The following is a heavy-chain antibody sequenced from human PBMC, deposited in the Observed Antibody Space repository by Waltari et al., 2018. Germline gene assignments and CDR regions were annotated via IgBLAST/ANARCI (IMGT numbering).Heavy chain of an antibody. CDR3: VRLEDCTGPGGNCYSGDPFAMDV. CDR1: GGSLRGYY. CDR2: INHSPNK. Sequence: QVHLQQWGAGLLRPSETLSLTCAVSGGSLRGYYWGWVRQPPGKGLEWIGEINHSPNKNYTPSLMSRLTMSIDTSQNQFSLKLSFVTAADTGVYYCVRLEDCTGPGGNCYSGDPFAMDVWGQGTTVTVSS. J-gene: IGHJ6*02. D-gene: IGHD2-8*02. V-gene: IGHV4-34*01.